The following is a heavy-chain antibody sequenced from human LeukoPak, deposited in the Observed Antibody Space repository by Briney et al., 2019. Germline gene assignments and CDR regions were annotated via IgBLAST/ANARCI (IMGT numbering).Heavy chain of an antibody. CDR3: ARTRTYYGSGSYSPDYYYYYGMDV. Sequence: GRSLRLSCAASGFSFRSYGMHWVRQAPGTGLEWVSVIYSGGATYYADSVKGRFTISRDISNKTLSLQMNSLRAEDTAVYYCARTRTYYGSGSYSPDYYYYYGMDVWGQGTTVTVSS. CDR2: IYSGGAT. J-gene: IGHJ6*02. CDR1: GFSFRSYG. D-gene: IGHD3-10*01. V-gene: IGHV3-66*01.